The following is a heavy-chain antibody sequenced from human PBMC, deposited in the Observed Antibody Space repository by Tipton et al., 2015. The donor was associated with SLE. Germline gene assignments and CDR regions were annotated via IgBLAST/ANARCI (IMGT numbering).Heavy chain of an antibody. CDR1: GGSFSGDH. D-gene: IGHD2-2*01. V-gene: IGHV4-34*01. CDR2: INHSGST. CDR3: VRIPFDP. J-gene: IGHJ5*02. Sequence: TLSLTCAVYGGSFSGDHWSWIRQPPGKGLEWIGEINHSGSTNYNPSLKSRVTISVDTSKNQFSLKLNSVTAADTAVYYCVRIPFDPWGQGTQVTVSS.